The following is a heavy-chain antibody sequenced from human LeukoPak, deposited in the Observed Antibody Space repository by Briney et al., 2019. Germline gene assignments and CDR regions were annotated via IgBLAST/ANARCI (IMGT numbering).Heavy chain of an antibody. V-gene: IGHV3-74*01. J-gene: IGHJ4*02. CDR3: SRDLMIRGQTGY. Sequence: GGSLRLSCAASGFTFSDYYMSWIRQAPGKGLEWVSRINTDGSSTTYADSVKGRFTISRDNAKNTLYLRMNSLRAEDTAVYYCSRDLMIRGQTGYWGQGTLVTVSS. D-gene: IGHD3-10*01. CDR1: GFTFSDYY. CDR2: INTDGSST.